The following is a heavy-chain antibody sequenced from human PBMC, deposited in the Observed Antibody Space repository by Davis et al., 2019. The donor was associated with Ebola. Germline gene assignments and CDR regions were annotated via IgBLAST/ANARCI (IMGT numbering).Heavy chain of an antibody. V-gene: IGHV3-30*18. D-gene: IGHD6-13*01. CDR2: ISYDGSNK. CDR1: GFTFSSYW. CDR3: AKEGVAAAGPGWFDP. Sequence: GGSLRLSCAASGFTFSSYWMSWVRQAPGKGLEWVAVISYDGSNKYYADSVKGRFTISRDNSKNTLYLQMNSLRAEDTAVYYCAKEGVAAAGPGWFDPWGQGTLVTVSS. J-gene: IGHJ5*02.